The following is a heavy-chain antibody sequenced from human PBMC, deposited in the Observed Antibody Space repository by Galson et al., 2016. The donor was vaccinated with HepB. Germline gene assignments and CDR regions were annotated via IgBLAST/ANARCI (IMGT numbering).Heavy chain of an antibody. Sequence: SLRLSCAASGFASSSYAIHWVRQAPGKGLEWVAVISHDGSDRRYVDSVKGRFTISRDNAKNTLYLHMNSLRAEDTAVFYCAKDRPTYATYDILTGYFGGDYWGQGTLVTVSS. CDR3: AKDRPTYATYDILTGYFGGDY. CDR2: ISHDGSDR. V-gene: IGHV3-30*04. CDR1: GFASSSYA. D-gene: IGHD3-9*01. J-gene: IGHJ4*02.